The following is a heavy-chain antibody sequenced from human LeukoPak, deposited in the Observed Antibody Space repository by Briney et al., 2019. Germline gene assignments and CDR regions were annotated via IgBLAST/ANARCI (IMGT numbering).Heavy chain of an antibody. V-gene: IGHV1-18*01. CDR1: GYTFNSYG. CDR3: ARDQEPYYYDSSGSGFDP. CDR2: ISAYNGNT. J-gene: IGHJ5*02. D-gene: IGHD3-22*01. Sequence: ASVTVSCKASGYTFNSYGISWVRQAPGQGLEWMGWISAYNGNTNYAQKLQGRVTMTTDTSTSTAYMELGSLRSDDTAVYYCARDQEPYYYDSSGSGFDPWGQGTLVTVSS.